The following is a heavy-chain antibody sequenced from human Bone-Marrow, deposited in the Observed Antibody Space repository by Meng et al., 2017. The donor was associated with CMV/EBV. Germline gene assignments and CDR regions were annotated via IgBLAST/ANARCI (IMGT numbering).Heavy chain of an antibody. CDR1: GFTFSRYT. V-gene: IGHV3-30*14. D-gene: IGHD6-19*01. Sequence: GESLKISCAASGFTFSRYTMHWVRQPPGKGLEWVAVISYDGSNKYYADSVKGRFTISRDNSKNTLYLQMNSLRAEDTAVYYCARERKIAVAGTYYYYGMDVWGQGTTVTVYS. CDR3: ARERKIAVAGTYYYYGMDV. CDR2: ISYDGSNK. J-gene: IGHJ6*02.